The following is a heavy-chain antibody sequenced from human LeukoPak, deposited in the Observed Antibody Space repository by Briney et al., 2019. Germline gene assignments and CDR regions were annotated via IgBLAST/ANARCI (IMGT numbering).Heavy chain of an antibody. D-gene: IGHD2-2*01. CDR1: GITLSNYG. CDR2: ISDSGGRT. Sequence: GSLRLSCAVSGITLSNYGMSWVRQAPGKGLEWVAGISDSGGRTNYADSVKGRFTISRDNSKNTLYLQMNSLRAEDTAVYYCAKSTVVPAAPTSFDYWGQGTLVTVSS. V-gene: IGHV3-23*01. J-gene: IGHJ4*02. CDR3: AKSTVVPAAPTSFDY.